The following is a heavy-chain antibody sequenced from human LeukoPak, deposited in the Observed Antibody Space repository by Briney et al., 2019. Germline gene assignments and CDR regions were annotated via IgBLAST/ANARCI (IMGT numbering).Heavy chain of an antibody. CDR3: ARLRGSGYDRFDY. Sequence: GESLKVSFKCSGYSFTSYWIGWVRQMPGKGLEWMGIISPGDSKTIYSPSFQGQVTISADKSISTAYLQWSSLKASGTAMYYCARLRGSGYDRFDYWGQGTLVTVSS. CDR1: GYSFTSYW. CDR2: ISPGDSKT. D-gene: IGHD5-12*01. V-gene: IGHV5-51*01. J-gene: IGHJ4*02.